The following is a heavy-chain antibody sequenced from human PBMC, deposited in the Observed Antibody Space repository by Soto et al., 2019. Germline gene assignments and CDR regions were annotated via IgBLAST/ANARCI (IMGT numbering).Heavy chain of an antibody. V-gene: IGHV3-72*01. CDR2: TRNKANSYTT. CDR3: AREPGKGYDFWSGYYTGPYYYGMDV. CDR1: GFTFSDHY. D-gene: IGHD3-3*01. J-gene: IGHJ6*02. Sequence: GGSLRLSCAASGFTFSDHYMDWVRQAPGKGPEWVGRTRNKANSYTTEYAASVKGRFTISRDDSKNSLYLQMNSLKTEDTAVYYCAREPGKGYDFWSGYYTGPYYYGMDVWGQGTTVTVSS.